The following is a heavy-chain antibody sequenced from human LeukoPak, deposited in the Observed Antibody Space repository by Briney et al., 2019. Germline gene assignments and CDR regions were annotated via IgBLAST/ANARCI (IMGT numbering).Heavy chain of an antibody. J-gene: IGHJ4*02. CDR2: ISYHGSNK. V-gene: IGHV3-30*04. CDR1: GFTFSSYA. Sequence: GGSLRLSCAASGFTFSSYAMHWVRQAPGKGLEWVTFISYHGSNKYYADSVKGRFTISRDNSKNTLYLQMNSLRAEDTAVYYCARPSDRSFSAPHDYWGQGTLVTVSS. D-gene: IGHD3-3*02. CDR3: ARPSDRSFSAPHDY.